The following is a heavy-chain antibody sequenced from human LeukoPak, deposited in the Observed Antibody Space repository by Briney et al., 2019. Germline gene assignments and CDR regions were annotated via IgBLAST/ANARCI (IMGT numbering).Heavy chain of an antibody. Sequence: PSETLSLTCTVSGGSISSYYWSWIRQPPGKGLEWIGYIYYSGSTNYNPSLKSRVTISVDTSKNQISLKLSSVTAADTAVYYCARDVGGWYDYWGQGTLVTVSS. CDR1: GGSISSYY. V-gene: IGHV4-59*01. CDR3: ARDVGGWYDY. CDR2: IYYSGST. J-gene: IGHJ4*02. D-gene: IGHD6-19*01.